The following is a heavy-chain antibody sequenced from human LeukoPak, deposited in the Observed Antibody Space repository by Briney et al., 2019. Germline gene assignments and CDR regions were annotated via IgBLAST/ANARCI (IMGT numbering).Heavy chain of an antibody. CDR1: GGSISSGGYS. CDR2: IYHSGST. J-gene: IGHJ4*02. V-gene: IGHV4-30-2*01. D-gene: IGHD3-10*01. CDR3: ARVRYYGSGSFVDY. Sequence: SETLSLTCAVSGGSISSGGYSWSWIRQPPGKGLEWIGYIYHSGSTYYNPSLKSRVTISVDRSKNQFSLKLSSVTAADTAVYYCARVRYYGSGSFVDYWGQGTLVTASS.